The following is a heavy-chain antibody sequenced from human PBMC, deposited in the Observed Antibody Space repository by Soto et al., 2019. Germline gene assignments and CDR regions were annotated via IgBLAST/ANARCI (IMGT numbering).Heavy chain of an antibody. CDR2: INHNSGDT. V-gene: IGHV1-2*02. Sequence: GASVKVSCKASGYTFTGYYMHWVRQAPGQGLEWMGWINHNSGDTNYAQKFQGRVIMIRDTSISTACMELSGLRSDGTAVYYCARGFYYDSGYWAAFDIWGQGTMVTVSS. CDR3: ARGFYYDSGYWAAFDI. CDR1: GYTFTGYY. D-gene: IGHD3-22*01. J-gene: IGHJ3*02.